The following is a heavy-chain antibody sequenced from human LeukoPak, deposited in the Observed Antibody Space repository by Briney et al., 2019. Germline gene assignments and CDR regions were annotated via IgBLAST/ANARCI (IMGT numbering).Heavy chain of an antibody. Sequence: SVKVSCKASGGTFSSYAISWVRQAPGQGLEWMGGIIPIFGTAHYAHNFQGRVTITADESTSTAYMELSSLRSEDTAVYYCASPPYYDSSGYWSGFDYWGQGTLVTVSS. CDR2: IIPIFGTA. V-gene: IGHV1-69*01. D-gene: IGHD3-22*01. CDR3: ASPPYYDSSGYWSGFDY. CDR1: GGTFSSYA. J-gene: IGHJ4*02.